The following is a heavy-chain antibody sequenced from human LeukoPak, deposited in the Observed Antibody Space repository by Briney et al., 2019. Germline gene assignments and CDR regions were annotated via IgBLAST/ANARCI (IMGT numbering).Heavy chain of an antibody. J-gene: IGHJ4*02. D-gene: IGHD6-13*01. Sequence: GGSLRLSCAASGFTFSSYWMSWVRQAPGKGLEWVANIKQDGSEKYYVDSVKGRFTTSRDNAKNSLYLQMNSLRAEDTAVYYCATDPARSSWYFDYWGQGTLVTVSS. CDR2: IKQDGSEK. V-gene: IGHV3-7*01. CDR1: GFTFSSYW. CDR3: ATDPARSSWYFDY.